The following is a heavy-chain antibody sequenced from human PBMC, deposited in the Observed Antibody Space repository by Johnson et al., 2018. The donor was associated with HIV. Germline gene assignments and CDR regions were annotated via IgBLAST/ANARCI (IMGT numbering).Heavy chain of an antibody. V-gene: IGHV3-66*01. D-gene: IGHD3-22*01. Sequence: VQLVESGGGLVQPGGSLRLSCAASGFTVSSNYMSWVRQGPGKGLEWVSVINSGGDTYYADSVKGRCTISRDNSKNTLYLQMNSLRAEDTAVYYCARDPFWLKAFDIWGQGTMVIVSS. J-gene: IGHJ3*02. CDR1: GFTVSSNY. CDR2: INSGGDT. CDR3: ARDPFWLKAFDI.